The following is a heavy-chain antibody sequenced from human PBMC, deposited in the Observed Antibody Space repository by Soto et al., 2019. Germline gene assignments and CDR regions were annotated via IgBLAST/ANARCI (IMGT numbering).Heavy chain of an antibody. Sequence: EVQLLESGGGLVQPGGSLRLSCAASGFTFSSYAMSWVRQAPGKGLEWVSAISGSGGSTYYADSVKGRFTISRDNSKNTLYLQMNSLRAEDTAVYYCAKSSYITIFGVVTRSYGMDVWGQGTTVTVSS. V-gene: IGHV3-23*01. CDR3: AKSSYITIFGVVTRSYGMDV. J-gene: IGHJ6*02. CDR1: GFTFSSYA. D-gene: IGHD3-3*01. CDR2: ISGSGGST.